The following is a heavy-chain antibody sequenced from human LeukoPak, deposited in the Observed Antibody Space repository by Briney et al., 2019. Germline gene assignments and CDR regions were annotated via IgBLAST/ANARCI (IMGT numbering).Heavy chain of an antibody. Sequence: GGSLRLSCAASGFTFSSYSMNRVRQAPGKGLEWVSYISSSSSTIYYADSVKGRFTISRDNAKNSLYLQMNSLRAEDTAVYYCARDRGDYDFWSGYYNYYYYYGMDVWGQGTTVTVSS. CDR3: ARDRGDYDFWSGYYNYYYYYGMDV. CDR2: ISSSSSTI. V-gene: IGHV3-48*01. CDR1: GFTFSSYS. J-gene: IGHJ6*02. D-gene: IGHD3-3*01.